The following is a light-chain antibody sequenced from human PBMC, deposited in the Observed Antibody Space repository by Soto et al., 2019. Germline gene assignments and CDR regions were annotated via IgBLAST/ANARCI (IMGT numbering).Light chain of an antibody. CDR1: QTISSN. CDR3: QQYDYWPRT. Sequence: ETVMTQSPGTLSLSPGERATLSCRASQTISSNYLAWYQQKPGQAPRLLIYGASNRATAIPARFSGSGSGTEFTLTISSLQSEDFAVYYCQQYDYWPRTFGQGTKVDIK. CDR2: GAS. V-gene: IGKV3-15*01. J-gene: IGKJ1*01.